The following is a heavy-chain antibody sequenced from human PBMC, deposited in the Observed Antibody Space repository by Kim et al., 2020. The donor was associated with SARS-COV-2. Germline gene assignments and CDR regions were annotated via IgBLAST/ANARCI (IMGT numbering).Heavy chain of an antibody. CDR2: ISYDGSNK. Sequence: GGSLRLSCAASGFTFSSYGMHWVRQAPGKGLEWVAVISYDGSNKYYADSVKGRFTISRDNSKNTLYLQMNSLRAEDTAVYYCARDQDPKDGYNYSCREYWGQGALVTVSS. D-gene: IGHD5-12*01. CDR1: GFTFSSYG. V-gene: IGHV3-33*05. J-gene: IGHJ4*02. CDR3: ARDQDPKDGYNYSCREY.